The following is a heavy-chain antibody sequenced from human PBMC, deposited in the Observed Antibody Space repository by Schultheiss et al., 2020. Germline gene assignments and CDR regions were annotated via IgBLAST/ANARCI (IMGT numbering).Heavy chain of an antibody. CDR1: GGSFSTYY. V-gene: IGHV4-4*08. CDR2: IYSSGST. Sequence: AETLSLTCSVSGGSFSTYYWSWIRQPPGKGLEWIGSIYSSGSTNYNPSLQSRVTILVDTSKNQFSLNLNSVTAADTAVYYCARDRYFDSWGQGALVTVSS. CDR3: ARDRYFDS. J-gene: IGHJ4*02.